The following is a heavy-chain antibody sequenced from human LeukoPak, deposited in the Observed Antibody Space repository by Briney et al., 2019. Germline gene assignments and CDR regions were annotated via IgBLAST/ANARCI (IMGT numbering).Heavy chain of an antibody. CDR2: ASTDGTP. CDR1: GFTFGNYA. Sequence: PGGSLRLSCTVSGFTFGNYATTWVRQGPGKGLESVSSASTDGTPYYANSVKGRFTISRDNSKSTLYLRMNSLRAEDTAVYYCAKLRHGGYYSYMDVWGKGTTVTVSS. J-gene: IGHJ6*03. V-gene: IGHV3-23*01. CDR3: AKLRHGGYYSYMDV. D-gene: IGHD2-21*01.